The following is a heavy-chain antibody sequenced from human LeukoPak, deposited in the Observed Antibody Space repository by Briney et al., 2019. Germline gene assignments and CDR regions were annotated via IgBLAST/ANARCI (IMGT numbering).Heavy chain of an antibody. V-gene: IGHV1-18*01. CDR3: ARVTQQLGNWFDP. CDR2: ISAYNGNT. Sequence: ASVKVSCKASGYTFTSYGISWVRQAPEQGLEWMGWISAYNGNTNYAQKLQGRVTMTTDTSTSTAYMELRSLRCDDTAVYYCARVTQQLGNWFDPWGQGTLVTVSS. D-gene: IGHD6-13*01. CDR1: GYTFTSYG. J-gene: IGHJ5*02.